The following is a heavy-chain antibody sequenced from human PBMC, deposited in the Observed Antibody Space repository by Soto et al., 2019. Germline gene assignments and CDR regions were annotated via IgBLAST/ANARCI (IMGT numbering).Heavy chain of an antibody. CDR1: GDSISDYY. CDR2: VYHSGNT. CDR3: ARDQGIGSSGPFDY. D-gene: IGHD6-13*01. V-gene: IGHV4-59*01. Sequence: QVQLQESGPGLVKPSETLSLTCTVSGDSISDYYWSWIRQAPGKGLEWIGFVYHSGNTNYKSSLKGRVTMSMDTSKSQLFLKLTSVTAADTAVYYCARDQGIGSSGPFDYWGQGALVTVSS. J-gene: IGHJ4*02.